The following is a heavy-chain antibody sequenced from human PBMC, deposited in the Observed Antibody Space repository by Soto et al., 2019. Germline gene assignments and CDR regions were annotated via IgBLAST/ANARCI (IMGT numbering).Heavy chain of an antibody. Sequence: ASVKVSCKASGYTFTSYGISWVRQAPGQGLEWLGWISAYNGNTNYAQKLQGRVTMTTDTSTSTACMELRSLRSDDTAVYYCARVSRTLKTAAGRENNWFDPWGQGTLVTVSS. D-gene: IGHD6-13*01. J-gene: IGHJ5*02. CDR3: ARVSRTLKTAAGRENNWFDP. CDR2: ISAYNGNT. V-gene: IGHV1-18*01. CDR1: GYTFTSYG.